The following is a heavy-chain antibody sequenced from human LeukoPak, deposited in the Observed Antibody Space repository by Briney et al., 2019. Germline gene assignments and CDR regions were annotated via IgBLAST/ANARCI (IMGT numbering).Heavy chain of an antibody. J-gene: IGHJ5*02. Sequence: SETLSLTCTVSGGSISSSSYYWGWIRQPPGKGLEWIGSIYYSGSTYYNPSLKSRVTISVDTSKNQFSLKLSSVTAADTAVYYCARAIAVAAYNWFDPWGQGTLVTVSS. D-gene: IGHD6-19*01. CDR3: ARAIAVAAYNWFDP. CDR2: IYYSGST. CDR1: GGSISSSSYY. V-gene: IGHV4-39*01.